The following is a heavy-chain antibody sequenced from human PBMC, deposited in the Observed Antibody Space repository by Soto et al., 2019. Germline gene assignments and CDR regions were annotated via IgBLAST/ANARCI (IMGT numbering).Heavy chain of an antibody. V-gene: IGHV3-23*01. Sequence: EVQLLESGGGLVQPGGSLRLSCAASGFTFSSYAMSWVRQAPVKGLEWVSAISGSGVSTYYADSVKGRFTISRDNSKNTLYLQMNSLRAEDTAVYYCAKEGEHISGWANFDYWGQGTLVTVSS. J-gene: IGHJ4*02. CDR3: AKEGEHISGWANFDY. CDR1: GFTFSSYA. CDR2: ISGSGVST. D-gene: IGHD6-19*01.